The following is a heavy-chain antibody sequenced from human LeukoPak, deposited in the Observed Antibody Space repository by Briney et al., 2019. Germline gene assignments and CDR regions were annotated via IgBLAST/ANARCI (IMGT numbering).Heavy chain of an antibody. Sequence: PSETLSLTCTVSGYSISSYYWSWIRQPPGKGLEWIGYIYYSGSTNYNPSLKSRVTISVDTSKNQFSLKLSSVTAADTAVYYCARGSWFELFDYWGQGTLVTVSS. CDR1: GYSISSYY. CDR2: IYYSGST. V-gene: IGHV4-59*01. CDR3: ARGSWFELFDY. J-gene: IGHJ4*02. D-gene: IGHD3-22*01.